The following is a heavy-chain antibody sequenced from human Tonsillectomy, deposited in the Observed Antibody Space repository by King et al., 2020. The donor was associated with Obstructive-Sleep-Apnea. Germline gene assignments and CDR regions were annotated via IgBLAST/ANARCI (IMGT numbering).Heavy chain of an antibody. D-gene: IGHD3-10*01. CDR2: ISSYNGNR. J-gene: IGHJ4*02. V-gene: IGHV1-18*01. Sequence: QLVQSGAEMKKPGASVKVSCKASGYTFTSYGVTWVRQAPGQGLEWMGWISSYNGNRDYAQNLQGRVTMTTDTSTSTAYMVLTSLRSDDTAIYYCTTSSAYDSGTYYAHWGQGTLVSVSS. CDR3: TTSSAYDSGTYYAH. CDR1: GYTFTSYG.